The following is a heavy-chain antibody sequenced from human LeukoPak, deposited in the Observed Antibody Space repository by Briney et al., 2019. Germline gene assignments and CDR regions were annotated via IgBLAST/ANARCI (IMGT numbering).Heavy chain of an antibody. V-gene: IGHV3-21*01. Sequence: GGSLRLSCAASGFTVSSNYMNWVRQAPGKGLEWVSSIRSSSDYIYYADSVKGRFTISRDNAKNSLYLQMNSLRAEDTAVYYCVRDFQVWGQGTLVTVSS. CDR2: IRSSSDYI. CDR1: GFTVSSNY. J-gene: IGHJ4*02. CDR3: VRDFQV.